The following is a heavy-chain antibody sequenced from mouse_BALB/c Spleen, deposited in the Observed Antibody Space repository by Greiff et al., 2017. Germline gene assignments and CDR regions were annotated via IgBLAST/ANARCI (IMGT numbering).Heavy chain of an antibody. CDR3: AREAYGSFDY. D-gene: IGHD1-1*01. Sequence: EVKLMESGGGLVQPGGSLRLSCATSGFTFTDYYMSWVRQPPGKALEWLGFIRNKANGYTTEYSASVKGRFTISRDNSQSILYLQMNTLRAEDSATYYCAREAYGSFDYWGQGTTLTVSS. CDR1: GFTFTDYY. CDR2: IRNKANGYTT. V-gene: IGHV7-3*02. J-gene: IGHJ2*01.